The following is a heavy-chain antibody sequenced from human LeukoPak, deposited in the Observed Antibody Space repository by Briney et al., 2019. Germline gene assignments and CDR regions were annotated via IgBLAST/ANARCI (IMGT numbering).Heavy chain of an antibody. CDR1: GGSISTSNYY. CDR3: ATDLQMAKDAFDI. D-gene: IGHD5-24*01. CDR2: IYTSGST. Sequence: SETLSLTCTVSGGSISTSNYYWSWIRQPAGKGLEWIGRIYTSGSTNYNPSLKSRVTMSVDTSKNQFSLRLTSVTAADTAVYYCATDLQMAKDAFDIWSQGTMVTVSS. V-gene: IGHV4-61*02. J-gene: IGHJ3*02.